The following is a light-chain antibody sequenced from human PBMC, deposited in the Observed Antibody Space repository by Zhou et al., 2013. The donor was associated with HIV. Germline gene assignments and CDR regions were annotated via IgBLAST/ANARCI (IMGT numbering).Light chain of an antibody. CDR1: QNVRRW. V-gene: IGKV1-5*03. CDR2: ETS. CDR3: QQYANLWT. J-gene: IGKJ1*01. Sequence: IQMTQSPSIVSASPGDRVTITCRASQNVRRWVAWYQQKPGEAPKLLIYETSNLQIGVPSRFSGSQSGTNFTLTVAGLQAEDFATYFCQQYANLWTFGPGTTVDVK.